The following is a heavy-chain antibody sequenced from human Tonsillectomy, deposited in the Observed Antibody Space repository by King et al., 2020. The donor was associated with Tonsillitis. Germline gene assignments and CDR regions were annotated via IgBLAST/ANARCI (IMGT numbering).Heavy chain of an antibody. V-gene: IGHV1-46*02. CDR3: ARTYYYDRSGYYFGY. Sequence: VQLVQSGAEGKKPGASVKVSCNGSGYTFNSYYVHWVRQAPGKGLEWMELINPMGGSTTDAQKFQGRCIMTRDTSTSTVYMELSSLRSEDTAVYYCARTYYYDRSGYYFGYWGQGTLVTVSS. D-gene: IGHD3-22*01. J-gene: IGHJ4*02. CDR1: GYTFNSYY. CDR2: INPMGGST.